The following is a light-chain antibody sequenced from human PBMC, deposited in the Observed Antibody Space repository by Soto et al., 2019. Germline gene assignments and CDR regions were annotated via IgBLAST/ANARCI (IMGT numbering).Light chain of an antibody. CDR1: QSISSW. CDR3: QQYYNWPYT. J-gene: IGKJ2*01. CDR2: DAS. V-gene: IGKV1-5*01. Sequence: DIQTTQSPSTLSASVGDRVTITCRASQSISSWLAWYQQKPGKAPKLLIYDASSLESGVPSRFSGSGSGTEFTLTISSLQPDDFAVYYCQQYYNWPYTFGQGTKLEI.